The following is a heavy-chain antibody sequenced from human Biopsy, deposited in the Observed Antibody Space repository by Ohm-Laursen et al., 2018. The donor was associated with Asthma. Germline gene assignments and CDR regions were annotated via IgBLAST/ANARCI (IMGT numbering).Heavy chain of an antibody. CDR1: GFTFSTHH. Sequence: SLRLPCTASGFTFSTHHLSWVRQAPGKGLEWVSSINGGGDRTWYADSVKGRFTISRDNSKNTPSLQMNSLTAEDTAVYYCAREGVAGTHIEDWGQGTLVTVSS. V-gene: IGHV3-23*01. J-gene: IGHJ4*02. CDR2: INGGGDRT. CDR3: AREGVAGTHIED. D-gene: IGHD6-19*01.